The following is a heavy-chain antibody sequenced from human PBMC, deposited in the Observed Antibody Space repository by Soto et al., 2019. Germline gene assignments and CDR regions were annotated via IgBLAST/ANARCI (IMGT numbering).Heavy chain of an antibody. CDR1: GYTFTSYD. V-gene: IGHV1-8*01. CDR2: MNPNSGNT. CDR3: ARGLVVVVPDYYYYMDV. J-gene: IGHJ6*03. D-gene: IGHD2-2*01. Sequence: QVQLVQSGAEVKKPGASVKVSCKASGYTFTSYDINWVRQATGQGLEWMGWMNPNSGNTGYAQKFQRRVTMTRNTSICTAYMELSRLRSEDTAVYYCARGLVVVVPDYYYYMDVWGKGTTVTVSS.